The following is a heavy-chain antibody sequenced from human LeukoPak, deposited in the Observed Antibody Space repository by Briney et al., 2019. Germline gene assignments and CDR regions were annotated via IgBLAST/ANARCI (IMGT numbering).Heavy chain of an antibody. D-gene: IGHD2-2*01. CDR1: GFTFSSYD. CDR2: ISYDGSNT. V-gene: IGHV3-30*03. J-gene: IGHJ3*02. Sequence: GRSLRLSCAASGFTFSSYDMHWVRQTPGKGLEGVAGISYDGSNTYYADSVKGRFTISRDSSKNTLYLQMNSLRAEDTAVYYCSCLDAFDIWGQGTMVTVSS. CDR3: SCLDAFDI.